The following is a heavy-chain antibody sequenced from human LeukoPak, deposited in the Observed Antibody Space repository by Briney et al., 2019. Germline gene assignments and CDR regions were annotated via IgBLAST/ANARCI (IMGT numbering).Heavy chain of an antibody. J-gene: IGHJ4*02. Sequence: GWSLRLSCASSGFTFSDYYMSWIRQAGGKGLDGVSYISSSGSTIYYADSVKGRFTISRDNAKNSLYLQMSSLRAEDTAVYYCARGSGGWYGAFDYWGQGTLVTVSS. CDR1: GFTFSDYY. CDR3: ARGSGGWYGAFDY. V-gene: IGHV3-11*01. CDR2: ISSSGSTI. D-gene: IGHD6-19*01.